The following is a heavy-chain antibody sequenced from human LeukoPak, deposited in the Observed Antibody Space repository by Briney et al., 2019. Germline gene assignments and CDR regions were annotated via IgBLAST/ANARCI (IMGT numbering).Heavy chain of an antibody. J-gene: IGHJ6*02. CDR3: AKGYYDSSGYRPAYYYYGMDA. CDR1: GGTFSSYA. V-gene: IGHV1-69*13. CDR2: IIPIFGTA. Sequence: SVKVSCKASGGTFSSYAISWVRQAPGQGLEWMGGIIPIFGTANYAQKFQGRVTITADESTSTAYMELSSLRSEDTAVYYCAKGYYDSSGYRPAYYYYGMDAWGQGTTVTVSS. D-gene: IGHD3-22*01.